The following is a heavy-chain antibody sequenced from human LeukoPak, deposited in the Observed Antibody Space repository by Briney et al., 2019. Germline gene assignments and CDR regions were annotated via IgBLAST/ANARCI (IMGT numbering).Heavy chain of an antibody. CDR2: ISSSSSYT. CDR3: ARVAAAGIGAFDI. Sequence: GVSLRLSCAASGFTFSDYYMSWIRQTPGKGREGVSYISSSSSYTNYADSVKGRFTISRDNAKTSLYLQMNSLRAEDTAVYYCARVAAAGIGAFDIWGQGTMVAVSS. V-gene: IGHV3-11*06. CDR1: GFTFSDYY. D-gene: IGHD6-13*01. J-gene: IGHJ3*02.